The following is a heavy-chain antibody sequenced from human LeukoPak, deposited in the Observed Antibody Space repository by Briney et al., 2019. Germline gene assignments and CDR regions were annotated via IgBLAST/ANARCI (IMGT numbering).Heavy chain of an antibody. D-gene: IGHD3-3*02. CDR1: GGTFSSYA. Sequence: SVKVSCKASGGTFSSYAISWVRQAPGQGLEWMGRIIPILGIANYAQKFQGRVTITADKSTSTAYMELSSLRSEDTAAYYCARGAPGKLAKGYYYMDVWGKGTTVTVSS. CDR2: IIPILGIA. J-gene: IGHJ6*03. V-gene: IGHV1-69*04. CDR3: ARGAPGKLAKGYYYMDV.